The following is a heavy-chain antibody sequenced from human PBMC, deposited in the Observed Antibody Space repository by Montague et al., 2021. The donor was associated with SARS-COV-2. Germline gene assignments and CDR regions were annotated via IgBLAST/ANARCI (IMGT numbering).Heavy chain of an antibody. V-gene: IGHV2-5*02. CDR1: GFSLSTSGVG. D-gene: IGHD3-16*02. CDR2: IYWDDDK. CDR3: AHSGMITFGGIIVKAFDWFDP. Sequence: PALVKPTQTLTLTCTFSGFSLSTSGVGVGWIRQPPGKALEWLALIYWDDDKRYSPSLKSGLTITKDTSKNQVVLTLTNIDPVDTATYYCAHSGMITFGGIIVKAFDWFDPWGQGTLVTVSS. J-gene: IGHJ5*02.